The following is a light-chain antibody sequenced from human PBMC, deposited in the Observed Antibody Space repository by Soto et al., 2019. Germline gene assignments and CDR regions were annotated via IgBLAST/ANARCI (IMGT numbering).Light chain of an antibody. CDR3: AAWDDSLSGWV. CDR1: SSNIGSNY. Sequence: QSVLTQPPSASGTPGQRFTIPCSGRSSNIGSNYVYWYQQLPGTAPKLLIYSNNQRPSGVPDRFSGSKSGTSASLAISGLRSEDEADYYCAAWDDSLSGWVFGGGTKVTVL. CDR2: SNN. V-gene: IGLV1-47*02. J-gene: IGLJ3*02.